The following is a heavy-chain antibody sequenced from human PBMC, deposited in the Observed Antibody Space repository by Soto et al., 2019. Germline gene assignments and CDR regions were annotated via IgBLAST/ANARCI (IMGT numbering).Heavy chain of an antibody. CDR3: AKDRMGAGVRGYFDY. CDR1: GFTFSSYG. CDR2: IIYDGSTK. D-gene: IGHD3-10*01. V-gene: IGHV3-30*18. Sequence: QVQLVESGGGVVQPGRSLRLSCAASGFTFSSYGMHWVRQAPGKGLEWVAVIIYDGSTKYYADSVKGRFTISRDNSKSTLYLQMNSLRAEDTAVCYCAKDRMGAGVRGYFDYWGQGTLVTVSS. J-gene: IGHJ4*02.